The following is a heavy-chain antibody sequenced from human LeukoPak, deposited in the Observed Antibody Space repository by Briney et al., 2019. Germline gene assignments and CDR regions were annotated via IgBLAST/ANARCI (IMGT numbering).Heavy chain of an antibody. J-gene: IGHJ4*02. Sequence: ASVKVSCKASGYTLTELSMHWVRQAPGKGLEWMGGFDPEGGETIYAQKFQGRVTMTEDTSTDTAYMELSSLRSEDTAVYYCATLGYSSGWPFDYWGQGTLVTVSS. V-gene: IGHV1-24*01. CDR1: GYTLTELS. CDR2: FDPEGGET. D-gene: IGHD6-19*01. CDR3: ATLGYSSGWPFDY.